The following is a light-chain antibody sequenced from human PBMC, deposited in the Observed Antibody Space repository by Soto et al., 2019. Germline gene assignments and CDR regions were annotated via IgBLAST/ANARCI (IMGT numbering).Light chain of an antibody. CDR3: HQYNNWWHT. Sequence: EIVMTQSPATLSVSPGERATLSCRASKSVSSNLAWYQQKPGQAPRLLIYGASTRATGIPARFSGSGSGTEFTLTISSLQSEDFAFYYCHQYNNWWHTFDQGTKLEIK. J-gene: IGKJ2*01. CDR2: GAS. CDR1: KSVSSN. V-gene: IGKV3-15*01.